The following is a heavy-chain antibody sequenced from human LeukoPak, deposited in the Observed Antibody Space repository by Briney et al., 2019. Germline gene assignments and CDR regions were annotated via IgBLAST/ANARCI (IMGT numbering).Heavy chain of an antibody. Sequence: SETLSLTCTVSGVSISSYYWSWIRQPAGKGLEWIGRIYTRGSSNYNPSLKSRVTISVDTSKNQFSLKLSSVTAADTAVYYCARHLTRTGYSGHGLYSSSGSDWYFDLWGRGTLVTVSS. CDR2: IYTRGSS. CDR1: GVSISSYY. J-gene: IGHJ2*01. D-gene: IGHD6-13*01. CDR3: ARHLTRTGYSGHGLYSSSGSDWYFDL. V-gene: IGHV4-4*07.